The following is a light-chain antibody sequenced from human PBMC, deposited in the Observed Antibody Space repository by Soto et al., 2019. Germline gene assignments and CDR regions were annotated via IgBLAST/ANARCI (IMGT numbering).Light chain of an antibody. CDR2: GTS. Sequence: VLTQSPGTLSLSAGDRATLSCRASQSVSSSSFAWYQQKPGQAPRLLIFGTSARATGIPDWFRGSGSGTEFTLTITRLEPGEFAVYYCQQYGNSRFTFGRGTKLEIK. CDR1: QSVSSSS. CDR3: QQYGNSRFT. J-gene: IGKJ2*01. V-gene: IGKV3-20*01.